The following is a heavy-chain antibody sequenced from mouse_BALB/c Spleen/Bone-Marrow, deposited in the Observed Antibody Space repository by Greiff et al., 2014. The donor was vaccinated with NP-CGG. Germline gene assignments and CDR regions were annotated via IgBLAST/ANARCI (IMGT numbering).Heavy chain of an antibody. CDR2: IYTGNTDT. CDR3: TSRAITTGGFAY. J-gene: IGHJ2*01. CDR1: GYTFTSYW. Sequence: DVKLQESGTILARPGVSVKMSCKASGYTFTSYWMHWVKQRPGQGLEWIGAIYTGNTDTNYNQKFKGKAKLTAVTSTSTAYMELSSLTNADSAVYSFTSRAITTGGFAYWGQGTPLTVSS. D-gene: IGHD2-4*01. V-gene: IGHV1-5*01.